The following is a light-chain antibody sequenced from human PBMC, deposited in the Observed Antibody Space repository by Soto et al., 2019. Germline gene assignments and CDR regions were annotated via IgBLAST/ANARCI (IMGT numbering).Light chain of an antibody. CDR1: QDIRSD. Sequence: DIQMTKSPSSLSASIGDRVTITCRASQDIRSDLGWYQQKPGKAPKRLIYAAFTLQSGVPPRFSGSGSGTEFTLTISSLQPADFATYSCLQHHNYPRTFGQGTKVEIK. J-gene: IGKJ1*01. CDR2: AAF. V-gene: IGKV1-17*01. CDR3: LQHHNYPRT.